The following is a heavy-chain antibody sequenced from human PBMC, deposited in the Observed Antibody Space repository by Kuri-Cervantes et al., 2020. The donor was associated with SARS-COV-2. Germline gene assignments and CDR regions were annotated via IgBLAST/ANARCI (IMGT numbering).Heavy chain of an antibody. D-gene: IGHD1-14*01. CDR2: IRSKANSYAT. V-gene: IGHV3-73*01. J-gene: IGHJ3*02. CDR1: GFTFSGSA. CDR3: TGGEPDAFDI. Sequence: VSLKISCAASGFTFSGSAMHWVRQASGKGLEWVGRIRSKANSYATAYAASVKGRFTISRDDSKNTAYLQMNSLKTEDTAVYYCTGGEPDAFDIWGQGTMVTVSS.